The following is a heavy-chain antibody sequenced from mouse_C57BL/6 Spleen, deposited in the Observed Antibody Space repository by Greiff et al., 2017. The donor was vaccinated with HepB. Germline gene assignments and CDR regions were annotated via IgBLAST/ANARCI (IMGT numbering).Heavy chain of an antibody. CDR3: ARPYSNYVWYFDV. Sequence: QVQLKQPGAELVKPGASVKMSCKASGYTFTSYWITWVKQRPGQGLEWIGDIYPGSGSTNYNEKFKSKATLTVDTSSSTAYMQLSSLTSEDSAVYYCARPYSNYVWYFDVWGTGTTVTVSS. CDR2: IYPGSGST. V-gene: IGHV1-55*01. CDR1: GYTFTSYW. D-gene: IGHD2-5*01. J-gene: IGHJ1*03.